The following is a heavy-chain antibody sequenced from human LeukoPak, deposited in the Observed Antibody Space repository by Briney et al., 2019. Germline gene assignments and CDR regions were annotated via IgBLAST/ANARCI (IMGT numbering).Heavy chain of an antibody. J-gene: IGHJ6*03. CDR3: ARDPYSGHYGDYYYYYMDV. D-gene: IGHD1-26*01. CDR2: IRYDGSNK. V-gene: IGHV3-30*02. CDR1: GFTFSSYG. Sequence: GGSLRLSCAACGFTFSSYGMHWVRQAPGKGLEWVAFIRYDGSNKYYADSVKGRFTISRDNAKNSLYLQMNSLSPDDTAVYFCARDPYSGHYGDYYYYYMDVWGKGTTVTISS.